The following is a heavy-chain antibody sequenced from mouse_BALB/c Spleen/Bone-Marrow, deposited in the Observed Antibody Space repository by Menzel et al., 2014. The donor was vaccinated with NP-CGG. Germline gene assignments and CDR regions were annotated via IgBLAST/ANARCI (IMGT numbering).Heavy chain of an antibody. CDR2: IAPGSGST. CDR3: AYYRYDVNY. V-gene: IGHV1S41*01. J-gene: IGHJ2*01. Sequence: DLVKPGASVKLSCKASGYTFTSYWINWIKQRPGQGLEWIGRIAPGSGSTYYNEMFKGKATLTVDTSSSTAYILLSRMSSEDSAVYFCAYYRYDVNYWGQGTTLTVSS. D-gene: IGHD2-14*01. CDR1: GYTFTSYW.